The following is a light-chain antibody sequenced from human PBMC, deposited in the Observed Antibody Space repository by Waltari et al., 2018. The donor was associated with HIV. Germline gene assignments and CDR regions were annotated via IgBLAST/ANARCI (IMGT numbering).Light chain of an antibody. CDR1: SSNIGSYY. CDR2: RNN. CDR3: AAWTDSLTAVV. J-gene: IGLJ2*01. Sequence: QSVLTQPPSASGTPGQRVTISCSGSSSNIGSYYVYWSQQLPGTAPHLLIYRNNQRPSGVPDRFSGSKSGTSASLAINGLRSEDEADYYCAAWTDSLTAVVFGGGTKLSVL. V-gene: IGLV1-47*01.